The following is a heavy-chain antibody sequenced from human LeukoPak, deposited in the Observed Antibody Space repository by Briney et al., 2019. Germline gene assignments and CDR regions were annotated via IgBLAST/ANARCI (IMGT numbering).Heavy chain of an antibody. CDR2: IYPGDSDT. CDR1: GYSFTSYW. D-gene: IGHD2-2*01. V-gene: IGHV5-51*01. CDR3: ARLECSSTSCYLHYFDY. Sequence: GESLKISCKGSGYSFTSYWVGWVRQMPGKGLELMGLIYPGDSDTRYSPSFQGQVTISADKSISTAYLQWNSLKASDTAMYYCARLECSSTSCYLHYFDYWGQGTLVTVSS. J-gene: IGHJ4*02.